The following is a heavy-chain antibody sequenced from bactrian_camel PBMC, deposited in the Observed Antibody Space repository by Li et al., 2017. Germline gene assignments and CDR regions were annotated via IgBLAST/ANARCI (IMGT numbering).Heavy chain of an antibody. V-gene: IGHV3S1*01. J-gene: IGHJ6*01. CDR2: IATGSGNT. Sequence: HVQLVESGGGSVQSGGSLRLSCAASAFTYSRGWMFWVRQAPGKEREGVARIATGSGNTYYVDSVKGRFTISQDNAKNTVYLQMNSLKPEDTAMYYCAAVRYGGGWYPLCRARSADFGYWGQGTQVTVS. CDR1: AFTYSRGW. CDR3: AAVRYGGGWYPLCRARSADFGY. D-gene: IGHD6*01.